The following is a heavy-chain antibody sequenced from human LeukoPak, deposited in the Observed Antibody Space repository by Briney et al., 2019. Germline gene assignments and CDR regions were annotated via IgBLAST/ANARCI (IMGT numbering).Heavy chain of an antibody. D-gene: IGHD5-12*01. CDR2: ISYDGSNK. V-gene: IGHV3-30*18. CDR3: AKDGASGYSGADY. J-gene: IGHJ4*02. Sequence: GRSLRLSCAASGFTLSSNGMRWVRQAPCKGLEWVAVISYDGSNKYYADSVKGRFTISRDNSKNTLYLQMNSLRAEDTAVFYCAKDGASGYSGADYWGQGTLVTVSS. CDR1: GFTLSSNG.